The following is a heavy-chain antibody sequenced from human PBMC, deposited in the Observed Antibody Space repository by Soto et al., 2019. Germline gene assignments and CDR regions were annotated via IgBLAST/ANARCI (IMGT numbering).Heavy chain of an antibody. CDR2: IYYSGST. Sequence: PSETLSLTCTVSGGSINSGDYYWSWIRQPPGKGLEWIGFIYYSGSTYYNPSLKGRLTISPDTSKNQFSLRLTSVSAADTAVYYCARVPGGGITMNWFDPSGRGTLVTVSS. CDR3: ARVPGGGITMNWFDP. J-gene: IGHJ5*02. V-gene: IGHV4-30-4*01. D-gene: IGHD3-16*01. CDR1: GGSINSGDYY.